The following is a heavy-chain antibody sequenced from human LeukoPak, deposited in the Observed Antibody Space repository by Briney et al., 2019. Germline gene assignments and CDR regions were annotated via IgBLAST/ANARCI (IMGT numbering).Heavy chain of an antibody. CDR2: INHSGST. CDR3: AGGLDLEWLFPPFDY. J-gene: IGHJ4*02. CDR1: GGSFSGYY. V-gene: IGHV4-34*01. Sequence: SETLSLTCAVYGGSFSGYYWSWIRQPPGKGLEWIGEINHSGSTNYNPSLKSRVTISVDTSKNQFSLKLSSVTAADTAVYYCAGGLDLEWLFPPFDYWGQGTLVTVSS. D-gene: IGHD3-3*01.